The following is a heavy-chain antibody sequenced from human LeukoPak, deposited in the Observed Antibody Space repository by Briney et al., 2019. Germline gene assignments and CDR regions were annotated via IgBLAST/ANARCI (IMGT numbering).Heavy chain of an antibody. CDR3: AKVLDCSSTSCQSYYFDY. J-gene: IGHJ4*02. Sequence: GGSLRLSCAASGFTFSSYAMSWVRQAPGKGLEWVSGISGSGGSTYYADSVKGRFTISRDNPKNTLSLQMNSLRAEDTAVYYCAKVLDCSSTSCQSYYFDYWGQGTLVTVSS. CDR1: GFTFSSYA. V-gene: IGHV3-23*01. CDR2: ISGSGGST. D-gene: IGHD2-2*01.